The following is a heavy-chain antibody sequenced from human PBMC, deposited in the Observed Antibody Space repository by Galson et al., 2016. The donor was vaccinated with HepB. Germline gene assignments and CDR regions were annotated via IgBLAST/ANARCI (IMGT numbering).Heavy chain of an antibody. CDR3: ARARGGGNFDH. CDR2: ISGSGSSS. V-gene: IGHV3-23*01. J-gene: IGHJ4*02. CDR1: RFTFNSYS. Sequence: SLRLSCAASRFTFNSYSINWVRQAPGKGLEWVSGISGSGSSSSHADSVKGRFTISRDNSKNTLYLQMNSLRAEDTAVYYCARARGGGNFDHWGQGTPVTVPS. D-gene: IGHD3-10*01.